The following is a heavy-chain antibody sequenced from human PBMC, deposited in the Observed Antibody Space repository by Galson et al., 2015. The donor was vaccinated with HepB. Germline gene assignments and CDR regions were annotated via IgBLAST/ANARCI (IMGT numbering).Heavy chain of an antibody. CDR2: INGGNGNT. Sequence: SVKVSCKASGFTFTRYAMHWVRQAPGQRLEWMGWINGGNGNTKYSQRFQGRVTITRDTSASTVYMELSSLRSEDTAVYYCARDYSTTWRTLNHWGQGTLVTVSS. CDR3: ARDYSTTWRTLNH. V-gene: IGHV1-3*01. D-gene: IGHD3-16*01. CDR1: GFTFTRYA. J-gene: IGHJ1*01.